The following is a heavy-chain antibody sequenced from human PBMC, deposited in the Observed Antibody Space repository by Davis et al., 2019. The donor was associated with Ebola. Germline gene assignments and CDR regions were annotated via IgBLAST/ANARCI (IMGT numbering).Heavy chain of an antibody. D-gene: IGHD3-10*01. CDR3: ARGGVLGLLWFGEFDY. CDR2: INPNSGGT. Sequence: ASVKVSCKASGYTFTGYYMHWVRQAPGQGLEWMGWINPNSGGTNYAQKFQGWVTMTRDTSISTAYMELSRLRSDDTAVYYCARGGVLGLLWFGEFDYWGQGTLVTVSS. J-gene: IGHJ4*02. CDR1: GYTFTGYY. V-gene: IGHV1-2*04.